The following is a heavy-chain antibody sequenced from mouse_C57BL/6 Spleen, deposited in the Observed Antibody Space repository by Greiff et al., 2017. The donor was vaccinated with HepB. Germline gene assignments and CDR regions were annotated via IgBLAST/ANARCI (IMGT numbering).Heavy chain of an antibody. D-gene: IGHD1-1*01. J-gene: IGHJ4*01. CDR1: GYTFTDYE. Sequence: QVQLKQSGAELVRPGASVTLSCKASGYTFTDYEMHWVKQTPVHGLEWIGAIDPETGGTAYNQKFKGKAILTADKSSSTAYMELRSLTSEDSAVYYCTRPYYGSSSYYAMDYWGQGTSVTVSS. CDR2: IDPETGGT. V-gene: IGHV1-15*01. CDR3: TRPYYGSSSYYAMDY.